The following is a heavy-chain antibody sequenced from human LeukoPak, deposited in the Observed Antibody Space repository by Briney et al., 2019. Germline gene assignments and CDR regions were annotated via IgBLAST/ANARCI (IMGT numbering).Heavy chain of an antibody. CDR3: ARHLHYYGSGNYYYYFYAMDV. V-gene: IGHV3-33*01. D-gene: IGHD3-10*01. CDR1: GFTFSSYG. CDR2: IWYDGSNK. J-gene: IGHJ6*02. Sequence: GTSLRLSCAASGFTFSSYGMHWVRQAPGKGLEWVAVIWYDGSNKYYADSVKGRFTISRDNSKNTQYLQMNSLRADDTAVYYCARHLHYYGSGNYYYYFYAMDVWGQGTTVTVSS.